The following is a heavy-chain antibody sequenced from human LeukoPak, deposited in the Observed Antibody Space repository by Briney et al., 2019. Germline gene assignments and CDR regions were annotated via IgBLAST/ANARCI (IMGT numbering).Heavy chain of an antibody. CDR1: GYTFTSYA. Sequence: GASVKVSCKASGYTFTSYAMHWVRQAPGQRLEWMGWINAGNGNTKYSQKFQGRVTITRDTSASTAYMELSSLRPEDTAVYYCARGLTFGEDYYDSSGYENWFDPWGQGTLVTVSS. CDR2: INAGNGNT. CDR3: ARGLTFGEDYYDSSGYENWFDP. J-gene: IGHJ5*02. V-gene: IGHV1-3*01. D-gene: IGHD3-22*01.